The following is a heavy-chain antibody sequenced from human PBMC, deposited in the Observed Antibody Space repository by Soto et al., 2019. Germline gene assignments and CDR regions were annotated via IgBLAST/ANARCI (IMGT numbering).Heavy chain of an antibody. CDR1: GFTFSSYS. CDR2: ISSSSSYI. V-gene: IGHV3-21*01. Sequence: GGSLRLSCAASGFTFSSYSMNWVRQAPGKGLEWVSSISSSSSYIYYADSVKGRFTISRDNAKNSLYLQMNSLRAEDTAVYYCARDLGSGSYYLIHYFDYWGQGTLVTVSS. J-gene: IGHJ4*02. D-gene: IGHD1-26*01. CDR3: ARDLGSGSYYLIHYFDY.